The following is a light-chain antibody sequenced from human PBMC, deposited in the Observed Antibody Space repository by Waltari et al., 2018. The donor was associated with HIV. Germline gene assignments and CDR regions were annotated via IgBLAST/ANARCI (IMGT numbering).Light chain of an antibody. V-gene: IGKV3-11*01. CDR1: QSVSSY. CDR2: DAS. Sequence: EIVLTQSPATLSLSPGERATLSCRASQSVSSYLAWYQQKPGQAPRLLIYDASNRATGIPARFSGSGSGKDFTLTISSLESEDFAVYYCQQRRNWPKTFGQGTKVEIK. CDR3: QQRRNWPKT. J-gene: IGKJ1*01.